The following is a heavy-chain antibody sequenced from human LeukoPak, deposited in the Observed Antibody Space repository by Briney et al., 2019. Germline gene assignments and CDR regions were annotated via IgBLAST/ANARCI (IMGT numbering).Heavy chain of an antibody. CDR3: AKRYCSTTSCYKRYGSGSYFFDY. CDR1: GFTFSDYY. J-gene: IGHJ4*02. V-gene: IGHV3-23*01. CDR2: ISGNGGST. Sequence: GGSLRLSCAASGFTFSDYYMSWIRQAPGKGLEWVSGISGNGGSTNYADSVKGRFTISRDNSKNTLYLRMNSLRAEDTAVYYCAKRYCSTTSCYKRYGSGSYFFDYWGQGTLVTVSS. D-gene: IGHD2-2*02.